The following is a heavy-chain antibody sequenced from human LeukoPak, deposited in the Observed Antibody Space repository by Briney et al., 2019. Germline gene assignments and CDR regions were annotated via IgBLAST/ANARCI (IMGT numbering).Heavy chain of an antibody. Sequence: GGSLRLSCAASGFTFSSYSMNWVRQAPGKGLGWVSYISSSSSTIYYADSVKGRFTISRDNAKNSLYLQMNSLRAEDTAVYYCARDGAAGIAAAPNYWGQGTLVTVSS. J-gene: IGHJ4*02. CDR2: ISSSSSTI. CDR1: GFTFSSYS. D-gene: IGHD6-13*01. CDR3: ARDGAAGIAAAPNY. V-gene: IGHV3-48*01.